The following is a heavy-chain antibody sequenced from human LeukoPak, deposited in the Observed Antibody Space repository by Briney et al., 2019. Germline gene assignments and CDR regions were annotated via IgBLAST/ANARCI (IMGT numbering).Heavy chain of an antibody. CDR3: AKATVAGSYYYSYYGMDV. Sequence: GGSLRLSCAASGFTFSSYAMTWVRQAPGKGLEWVSAISGSGGSTYYADSVKARFTISRDNSKNTLYLQMNSLRAEDTAVYYCAKATVAGSYYYSYYGMDVWGQGTTVTVSS. CDR1: GFTFSSYA. CDR2: ISGSGGST. D-gene: IGHD6-19*01. J-gene: IGHJ6*02. V-gene: IGHV3-23*01.